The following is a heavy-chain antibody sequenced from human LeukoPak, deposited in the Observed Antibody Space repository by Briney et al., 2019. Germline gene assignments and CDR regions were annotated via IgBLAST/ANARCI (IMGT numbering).Heavy chain of an antibody. CDR2: IYYSGST. CDR1: GGSISSSSYY. Sequence: PPETLSLTCTVSGGSISSSSYYWGWIRQPPGKGLEWIGSIYYSGSTYHNPSLKSRVTISVDTSKNQFSLKLSSVTAADTAVYYCGRKGNWFGPLGQGTPVTGSS. J-gene: IGHJ5*02. V-gene: IGHV4-39*07. CDR3: GRKGNWFGP.